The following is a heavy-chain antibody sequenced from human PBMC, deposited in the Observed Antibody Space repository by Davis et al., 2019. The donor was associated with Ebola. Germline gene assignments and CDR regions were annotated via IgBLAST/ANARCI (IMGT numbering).Heavy chain of an antibody. J-gene: IGHJ4*02. CDR1: GYTFTSYG. V-gene: IGHV1-18*01. CDR3: TIGGITGGFDY. Sequence: ASVKVSCKASGYTFTSYGISWVRQAPGQGLEWMGWISAYNGNTNYAQKLQDRVTMTEDKSTDTAYMELSRLRFDDTAVYYCTIGGITGGFDYWGQGTLVTVSS. D-gene: IGHD1-14*01. CDR2: ISAYNGNT.